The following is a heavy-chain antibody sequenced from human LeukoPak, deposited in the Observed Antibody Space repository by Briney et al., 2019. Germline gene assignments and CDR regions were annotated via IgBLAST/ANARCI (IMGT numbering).Heavy chain of an antibody. V-gene: IGHV4-30-4*01. Sequence: SQTLSLTCTVSGGSISSGDYYWSWIRQPPGKGLEWIGYIYYSGSTYYNPSLKSRVTISVDTSRNQFSLKLSSVTAADTAVYYCARYDYVWGSYHALHAFDIWGQGTMVTVSS. CDR1: GGSISSGDYY. D-gene: IGHD3-16*02. CDR2: IYYSGST. J-gene: IGHJ3*02. CDR3: ARYDYVWGSYHALHAFDI.